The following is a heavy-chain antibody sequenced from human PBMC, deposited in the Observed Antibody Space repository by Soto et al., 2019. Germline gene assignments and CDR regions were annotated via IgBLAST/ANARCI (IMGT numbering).Heavy chain of an antibody. CDR3: PKDLGLALDY. D-gene: IGHD6-19*01. CDR1: ECTFGSFG. Sequence: TGGSLSLCTAASECTFGSFGMRWVRQAPGKGLEWVAVISYDGSNKYYADSVKGRFTISRDNSKNTLYLQMNSLRAEDTDVYYRPKDLGLALDYRGQGTLVTVSS. V-gene: IGHV3-30*18. CDR2: ISYDGSNK. J-gene: IGHJ4*02.